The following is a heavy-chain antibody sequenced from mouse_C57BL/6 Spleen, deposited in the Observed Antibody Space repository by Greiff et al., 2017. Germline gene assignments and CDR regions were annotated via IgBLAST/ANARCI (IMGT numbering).Heavy chain of an antibody. CDR1: GYTFTSYW. CDR3: ARYYLRYFDV. D-gene: IGHD5-5*01. CDR2: IDPSDSYT. Sequence: VQLQQPGAELVMPGASVKLSCKASGYTFTSYWMHWVKQRPGQGLEWIGEIDPSDSYTNYNQKFKGKSTLTVDKSSSTAYMQLSSLTSEDSAVYYCARYYLRYFDVWGTGTTVTVSS. J-gene: IGHJ1*03. V-gene: IGHV1-69*01.